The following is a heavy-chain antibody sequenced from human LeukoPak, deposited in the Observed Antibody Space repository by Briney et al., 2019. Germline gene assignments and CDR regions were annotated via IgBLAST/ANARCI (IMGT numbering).Heavy chain of an antibody. J-gene: IGHJ4*02. V-gene: IGHV1-46*01. Sequence: ASVKVSCKASGYTFTSYAMNWVRQAPGQGLEWMGIMNPTTGGTSYPQRFQGRVTLTMDTSTRTVYMELSSLTSEDTAVYYCARAQGSGSSFSARVFDYWGQGTLVTVSS. D-gene: IGHD6-13*01. CDR3: ARAQGSGSSFSARVFDY. CDR1: GYTFTSYA. CDR2: MNPTTGGT.